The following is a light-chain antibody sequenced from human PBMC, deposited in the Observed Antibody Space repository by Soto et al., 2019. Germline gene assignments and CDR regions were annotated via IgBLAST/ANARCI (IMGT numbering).Light chain of an antibody. CDR1: QSVSSNY. CDR3: QQYGYSPRT. V-gene: IGKV3-20*01. CDR2: GAS. Sequence: IVMTQSRSTLSVSPGQGVTLACRASQSVSSNYLAWYQLKPGQAPRLXIYGASSRATGIPDRFSGSGSGTDFTLTISSLDTEDFAVYFCQQYGYSPRTFGQGTKVDIK. J-gene: IGKJ1*01.